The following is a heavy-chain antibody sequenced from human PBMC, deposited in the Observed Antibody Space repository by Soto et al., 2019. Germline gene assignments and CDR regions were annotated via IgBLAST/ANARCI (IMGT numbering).Heavy chain of an antibody. CDR2: ISSNGDTT. V-gene: IGHV3-23*01. D-gene: IGHD1-26*01. CDR1: GFTFSSYA. Sequence: EVQLLESGGDLVQPGGSLRLSCAASGFTFSSYAMSWVRQAPGKGLEWVSAISSNGDTTFYADSVKGRFTISRDNSKNTVGLQMISLRAEDTAVYYCANSFSPYSVAWYSHFDHWGHGTLVTVSS. J-gene: IGHJ4*01. CDR3: ANSFSPYSVAWYSHFDH.